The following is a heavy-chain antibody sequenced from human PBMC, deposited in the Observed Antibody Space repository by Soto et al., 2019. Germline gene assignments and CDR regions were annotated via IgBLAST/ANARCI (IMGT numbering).Heavy chain of an antibody. J-gene: IGHJ3*02. CDR3: ARNGRDYGDPAVSAFDI. CDR2: IYHSAST. CDR1: GGFITSSNW. D-gene: IGHD4-17*01. V-gene: IGHV4-4*02. Sequence: QVQLQESGPGLVKPSGTLSLTCAVSGGFITSSNWWSWVRQPPGKGLEWIGEIYHSASTNYNPSLKSRVNISVDKSKNQFPLQLSSVTAADTAVYYCARNGRDYGDPAVSAFDIWGQGKMVTVSS.